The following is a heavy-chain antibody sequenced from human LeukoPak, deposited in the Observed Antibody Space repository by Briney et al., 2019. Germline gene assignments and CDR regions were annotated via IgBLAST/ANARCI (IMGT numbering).Heavy chain of an antibody. V-gene: IGHV3-30*18. J-gene: IGHJ3*02. CDR2: ISYDGSNK. Sequence: PGGSLRLSCAASGFTFSSYGMHWVRQAPGKGLEWVAVISYDGSNKYYADSVKGRFTISRDNSKNTLYLQMNSLRAEDTAVYYCAKEGITMIGGAFDIWGQRTMVTVSS. CDR3: AKEGITMIGGAFDI. D-gene: IGHD3-10*01. CDR1: GFTFSSYG.